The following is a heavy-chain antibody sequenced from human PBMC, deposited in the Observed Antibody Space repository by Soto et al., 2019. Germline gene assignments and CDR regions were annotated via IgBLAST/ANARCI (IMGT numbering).Heavy chain of an antibody. CDR3: ARPMDIVPTTNFDY. CDR2: INGGNGNT. D-gene: IGHD5-12*01. CDR1: GYTFTNYA. J-gene: IGHJ4*02. V-gene: IGHV1-3*01. Sequence: ASVKVSCKTSGYTFTNYAIHWVRQAPGQRLEWMGWINGGNGNTKYSQRFQGRVTITRDTSASTAYMELSSLRSEDTAVYYCARPMDIVPTTNFDYWGQGVLGTVSS.